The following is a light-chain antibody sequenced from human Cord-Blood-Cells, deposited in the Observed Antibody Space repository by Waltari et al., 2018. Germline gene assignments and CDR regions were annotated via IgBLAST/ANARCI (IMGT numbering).Light chain of an antibody. CDR3: CSYAGSSTSWV. CDR1: SSAVGSYNL. V-gene: IGLV2-23*01. CDR2: ESN. Sequence: QSALTQPASVSGSPGQSLTISCTGTSSAVGSYNLVSWSQQHPGKAPKLMIYESNKRPSGVSNRFSGSKSGNTASLTISGLQAEDEADYYCCSYAGSSTSWVFGGGTKLTVL. J-gene: IGLJ3*02.